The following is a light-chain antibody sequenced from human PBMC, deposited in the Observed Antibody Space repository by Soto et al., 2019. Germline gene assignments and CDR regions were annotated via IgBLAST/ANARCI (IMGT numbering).Light chain of an antibody. V-gene: IGKV1-5*03. CDR2: DAS. CDR1: QSITNC. Sequence: DIQMTQSPSTLSASVGDRVTITCRASQSITNCLAWYQQKPGKAPKLLIFDASSLRSGVPSRFSGSGSGTEFTLTISSLQPDDFATYYCQQYDTYRTFGPGTKVEIK. CDR3: QQYDTYRT. J-gene: IGKJ1*01.